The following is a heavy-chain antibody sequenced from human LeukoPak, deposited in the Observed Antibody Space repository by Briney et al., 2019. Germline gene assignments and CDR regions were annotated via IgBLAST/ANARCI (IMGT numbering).Heavy chain of an antibody. CDR3: ATGTGDCSSTSCHPPFYYYGMDV. D-gene: IGHD2-2*01. CDR1: GYTLTELS. V-gene: IGHV1-24*01. Sequence: ASVKVSCKVSGYTLTELSMHWVRQAPGKGLEWMGGFDPEDGETIYAQEFQGRVTMTEDTSTDTAYMELSSLRSEDTAVYYCATGTGDCSSTSCHPPFYYYGMDVWGKGTTVTVSS. CDR2: FDPEDGET. J-gene: IGHJ6*04.